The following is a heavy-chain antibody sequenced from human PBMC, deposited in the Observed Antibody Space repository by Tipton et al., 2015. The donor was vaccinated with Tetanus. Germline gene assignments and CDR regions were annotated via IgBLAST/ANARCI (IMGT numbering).Heavy chain of an antibody. V-gene: IGHV4-30-4*01. D-gene: IGHD1-26*01. CDR2: VYSTATT. CDR1: GGSISSGDYY. CDR3: ARGEASAACPALCFFEK. Sequence: TLSLTCTVSGGSISSGDYYWSWIRRPPGKGPEWIGYVYSTATTYYNPSLKSRVTISVDTSKNQFSLKLTSVTAADTAVYYCARGEASAACPALCFFEKWRQGSLLTVSS. J-gene: IGHJ4*02.